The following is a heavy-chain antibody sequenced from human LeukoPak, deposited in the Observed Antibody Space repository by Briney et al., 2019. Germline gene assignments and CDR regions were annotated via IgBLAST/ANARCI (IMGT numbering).Heavy chain of an antibody. CDR3: ARDPTTVTKGLDI. D-gene: IGHD4-17*01. Sequence: PSETLSLTYTISGGSISSHYWSWIRQPPGKGLEWIGYISYIGSTNYNPSLKSRVTISVDTSKNQFSLKLTSVTVAHAAVYFCARDPTTVTKGLDIWGQGTMVTVSS. J-gene: IGHJ3*02. CDR1: GGSISSHY. V-gene: IGHV4-59*11. CDR2: ISYIGST.